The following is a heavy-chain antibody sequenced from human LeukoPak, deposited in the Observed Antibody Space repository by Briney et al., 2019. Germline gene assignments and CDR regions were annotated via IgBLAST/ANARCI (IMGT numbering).Heavy chain of an antibody. Sequence: SETLSLTCAVYGGSFSGYYWSWIRQPPGKGLEWIGEINHSGSTNYSPSLKSRVTISVDTSKNQFSLKLSSVTAADTAVYYCARGRGYCSSTSCYNGVSYYYYGMDVWGQGTTVTVSS. V-gene: IGHV4-34*01. CDR3: ARGRGYCSSTSCYNGVSYYYYGMDV. D-gene: IGHD2-2*02. CDR1: GGSFSGYY. CDR2: INHSGST. J-gene: IGHJ6*02.